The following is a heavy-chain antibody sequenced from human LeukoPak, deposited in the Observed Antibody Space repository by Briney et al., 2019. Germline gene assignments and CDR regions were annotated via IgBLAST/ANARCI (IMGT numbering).Heavy chain of an antibody. CDR3: ARGIAAASERAFDI. D-gene: IGHD6-13*01. V-gene: IGHV4-31*03. Sequence: SETLSLTCTVSGGSISSGGYYWSWIRQHPGKGLEWIGYIYYSGITYYNPSLKSRVTVSLDTSKNQFSLKLSSVTAADTAVYYCARGIAAASERAFDIWGQGTMVTVSS. CDR1: GGSISSGGYY. CDR2: IYYSGIT. J-gene: IGHJ3*02.